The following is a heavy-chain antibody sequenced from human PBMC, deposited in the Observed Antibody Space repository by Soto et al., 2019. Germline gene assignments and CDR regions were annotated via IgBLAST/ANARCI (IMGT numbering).Heavy chain of an antibody. CDR1: GFSLSTSGVG. CDR3: AHSFTIFGVVKYYYYMDV. J-gene: IGHJ6*03. Sequence: SGPTLVNPTQTLTLTCTFSGFSLSTSGVGVGWIRQPPGKALEWLALIYWDDDKRYSPSLKGRLTIAKDNSKNQVVLTMTNMDPVDTATYYCAHSFTIFGVVKYYYYMDVWGKGTTVTVSS. V-gene: IGHV2-5*02. D-gene: IGHD3-3*01. CDR2: IYWDDDK.